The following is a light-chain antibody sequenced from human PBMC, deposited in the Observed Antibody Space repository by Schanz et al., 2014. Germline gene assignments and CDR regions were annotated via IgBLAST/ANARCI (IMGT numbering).Light chain of an antibody. Sequence: EIVLTQSPATLSLSPGERATLSCRASQSVSRYLAWHQQKPGQPPRLLIFEAANRATGIPVRFSGSGSGTDFTLTISRLEPEDFAVYYCQQNGSSPGTFGPGTKVDIK. CDR3: QQNGSSPGT. CDR2: EAA. J-gene: IGKJ3*01. V-gene: IGKV3-20*01. CDR1: QSVSRY.